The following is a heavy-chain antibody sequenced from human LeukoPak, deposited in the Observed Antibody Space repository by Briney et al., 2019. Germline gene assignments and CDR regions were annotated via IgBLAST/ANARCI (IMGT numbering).Heavy chain of an antibody. CDR3: VVGDDCDH. J-gene: IGHJ4*02. CDR2: IKSKVNGGTI. Sequence: GGSLRLSCAASGFTFSSYGMNWVRQAPGKGLEWVGRIKSKVNGGTIDYAALVKGRFTISRDDSQNTVYVQMNSLNVEDTAKYYCVVGDDCDHWGQGTLVTVSS. V-gene: IGHV3-15*01. CDR1: GFTFSSYG. D-gene: IGHD1-26*01.